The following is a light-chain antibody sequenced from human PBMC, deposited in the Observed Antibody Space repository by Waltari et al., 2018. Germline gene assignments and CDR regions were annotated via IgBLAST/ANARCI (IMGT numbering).Light chain of an antibody. V-gene: IGKV3-11*01. J-gene: IGKJ3*01. CDR3: QQRSNWPPFT. Sequence: EIVLTQSPATLSLSPGERATLSCRASQSVSSYFAWYQQKPGQAPRILIYDASNRATGIPARFSGSGSGTDFTLTISSLEPEDFAVYYCQQRSNWPPFTFGPGTKVDIK. CDR1: QSVSSY. CDR2: DAS.